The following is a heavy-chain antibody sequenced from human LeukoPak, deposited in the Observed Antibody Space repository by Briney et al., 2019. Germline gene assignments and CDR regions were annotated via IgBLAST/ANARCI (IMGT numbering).Heavy chain of an antibody. CDR3: ARKLGIAAAASY. J-gene: IGHJ4*02. V-gene: IGHV1-8*02. CDR1: GYTFTGYY. CDR2: MNPNSGNT. Sequence: ASVKVSCKASGYTFTGYYIHWVRQAPGQGLEWMGWMNPNSGNTGYAQKFQGRVTMTRNTSISTAYMELSSLRSEDTAVYYCARKLGIAAAASYWGQGTLVTVSS. D-gene: IGHD6-13*01.